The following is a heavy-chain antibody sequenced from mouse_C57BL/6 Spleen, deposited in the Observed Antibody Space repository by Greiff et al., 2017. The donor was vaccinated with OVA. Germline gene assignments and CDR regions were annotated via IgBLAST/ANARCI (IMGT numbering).Heavy chain of an antibody. V-gene: IGHV1-64*01. CDR2: IHPNSGST. CDR1: GYTFTSYW. D-gene: IGHD2-1*01. J-gene: IGHJ2*01. CDR3: ARRGNGDY. Sequence: QVHVKQSGAELVKPGASVKLSCKASGYTFTSYWMHWVKQRPGQGLEWIGMIHPNSGSTNYNEKFKSKATLTVDKSSSTAYMQLSSLTSEDSAVYYCARRGNGDYWGQGTTLTVSS.